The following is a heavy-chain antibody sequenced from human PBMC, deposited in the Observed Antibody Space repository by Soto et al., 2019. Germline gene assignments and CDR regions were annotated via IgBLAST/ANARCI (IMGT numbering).Heavy chain of an antibody. CDR1: GFNVSSNS. V-gene: IGHV3-53*02. CDR3: ARHAWLES. Sequence: EVQLVETGGGLIQPGGSLRLSCAASGFNVSSNSMNWVRQAPGKGLEWLSLIHSDANTKYADSVKGRFTISRDSSENKFYLPMNSLRAEDTAVYYCARHAWLESWGQGTLVTVSS. CDR2: IHSDANT. J-gene: IGHJ5*01.